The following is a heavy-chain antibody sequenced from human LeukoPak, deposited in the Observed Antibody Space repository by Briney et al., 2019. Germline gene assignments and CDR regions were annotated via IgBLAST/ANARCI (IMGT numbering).Heavy chain of an antibody. CDR2: IRYDGNNK. CDR3: VKDSPLDY. V-gene: IGHV3-30*02. CDR1: GFTFSSYW. J-gene: IGHJ4*02. Sequence: GGSLRLSCAASGFTFSSYWMSWVRQAPGKGLEWVAFIRYDGNNKLYADSMKGRFTIFRDNSKNTLYLHINSLRAEDTAVYYCVKDSPLDYWGQGTLVIVSS.